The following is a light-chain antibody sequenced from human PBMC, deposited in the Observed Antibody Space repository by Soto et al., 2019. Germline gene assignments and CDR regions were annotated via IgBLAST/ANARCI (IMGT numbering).Light chain of an antibody. CDR2: AAS. J-gene: IGKJ4*01. V-gene: IGKV1-16*02. CDR3: QQYNSYAHT. CDR1: DDISNY. Sequence: DSLMTQSPSSLSASVGDRVTITCPASDDISNYLAWFQQKPGKAPKSLISAASSLQSGLPSKFRGSGSGTDFTLTLSRLQPEDFATYYCQQYNSYAHTFGGGTKVEIK.